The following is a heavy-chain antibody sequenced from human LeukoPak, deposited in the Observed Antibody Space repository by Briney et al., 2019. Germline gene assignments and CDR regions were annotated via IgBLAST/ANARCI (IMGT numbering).Heavy chain of an antibody. CDR2: INFDEGES. CDR1: GFTLSSFW. J-gene: IGHJ4*02. D-gene: IGHD3-22*01. V-gene: IGHV3-7*04. CDR3: TRVTTNGYFEY. Sequence: GGSLRLSCAASGFTLSSFWMGWVRQAPGKGLEWVASINFDEGESHHVDSVKGRFTISRDNAKNSVYLQMNSLRAEDTAVYFCTRVTTNGYFEYWGQGTLVTVSS.